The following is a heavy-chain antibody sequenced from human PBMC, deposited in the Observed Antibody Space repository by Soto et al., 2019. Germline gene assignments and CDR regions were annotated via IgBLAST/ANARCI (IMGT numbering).Heavy chain of an antibody. CDR3: ARIIAASGTGFDY. V-gene: IGHV5-51*01. Sequence: PGESLKISCKGSGYTFISYWIGWVRQMPGKGLEWMGIIYPGDSDTRYSPSFQGQVTISADKPTSTAYLQWNGLKASDTAIYYCARIIAASGTGFDYWGQGTLVTVSS. J-gene: IGHJ4*02. D-gene: IGHD6-6*01. CDR2: IYPGDSDT. CDR1: GYTFISYW.